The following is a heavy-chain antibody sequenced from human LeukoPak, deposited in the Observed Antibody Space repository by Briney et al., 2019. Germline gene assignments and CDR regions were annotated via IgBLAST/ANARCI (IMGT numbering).Heavy chain of an antibody. Sequence: GASVKVSCKASGGTFSSYAISWVRQAPGQGLEWMGWISAYNGNTNYAQKLQGRVTMTTDTSTSTAYMELRSLRSDDTAVYYCARAPPGRLYSSSWYGYYYMDVWGKGTTVTVSS. CDR2: ISAYNGNT. J-gene: IGHJ6*03. V-gene: IGHV1-18*01. D-gene: IGHD6-13*01. CDR1: GGTFSSYA. CDR3: ARAPPGRLYSSSWYGYYYMDV.